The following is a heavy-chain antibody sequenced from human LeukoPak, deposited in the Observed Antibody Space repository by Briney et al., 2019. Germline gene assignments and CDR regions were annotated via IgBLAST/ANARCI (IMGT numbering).Heavy chain of an antibody. Sequence: GGSLRLSCAASGFTFSSYAMSWVRQAPGKGLDWVSAISGSGGSTYYADSVKGRFTISRDNSKNTLYLQMNSLRAEDTAVYYCAKEARGLGSYYPEPFDYWGQGTLVTVSS. D-gene: IGHD3-10*01. CDR1: GFTFSSYA. CDR3: AKEARGLGSYYPEPFDY. J-gene: IGHJ4*02. V-gene: IGHV3-23*01. CDR2: ISGSGGST.